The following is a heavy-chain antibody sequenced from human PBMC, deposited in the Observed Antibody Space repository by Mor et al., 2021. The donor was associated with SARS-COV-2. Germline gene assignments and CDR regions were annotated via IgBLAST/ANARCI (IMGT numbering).Heavy chain of an antibody. J-gene: IGHJ4*02. Sequence: TISRDNSKNTLYLQMNSLRAEDTAVYYCARGPSGSGRYYFEYWGQGTLVTVPS. V-gene: IGHV3-23*01. D-gene: IGHD1-26*01. CDR3: ARGPSGSGRYYFEY.